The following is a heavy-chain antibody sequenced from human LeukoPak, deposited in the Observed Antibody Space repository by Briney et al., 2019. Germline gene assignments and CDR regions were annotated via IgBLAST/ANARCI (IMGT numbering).Heavy chain of an antibody. D-gene: IGHD1-26*01. Sequence: ASVKVSCKASGGTFSSYAISWVRQAPGQGLEGMGRIIPILGIANYAQKFQGRVTITADKSTSTAYMELSSLRSGDTAVYYCARDADKVGATLLFDPWGQGTLVTVSS. CDR3: ARDADKVGATLLFDP. V-gene: IGHV1-69*04. CDR1: GGTFSSYA. CDR2: IIPILGIA. J-gene: IGHJ5*02.